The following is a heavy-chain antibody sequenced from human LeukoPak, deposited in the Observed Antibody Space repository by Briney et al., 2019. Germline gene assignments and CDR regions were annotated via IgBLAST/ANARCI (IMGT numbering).Heavy chain of an antibody. CDR2: ISAYHGKT. CDR3: ARDSPFMVPGTGDAFDI. V-gene: IGHV1-18*01. Sequence: ASVKVSCKASGYDFRTFGISWVRQAPGEGLEWMGWISAYHGKTNFPQRFQGRVTLTTETSTSTAYMELRSLRSDDTAIYYCARDSPFMVPGTGDAFDIWGQGTMVSVSS. D-gene: IGHD6-19*01. J-gene: IGHJ3*02. CDR1: GYDFRTFG.